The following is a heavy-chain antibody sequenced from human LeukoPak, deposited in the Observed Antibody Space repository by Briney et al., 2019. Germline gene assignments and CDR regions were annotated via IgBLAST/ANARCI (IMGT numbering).Heavy chain of an antibody. V-gene: IGHV4-59*01. Sequence: SETLSLTCTVSGGSISSYYWSWIRQPPGKGLEWIGYIYYSGSTNYNPSLKSRVTISVDTSKNQFSLKLSSVTAADTAVYYCAREVSADYYDSSGYYRRWFDPWGQGTLVTVSS. CDR3: AREVSADYYDSSGYYRRWFDP. CDR1: GGSISSYY. J-gene: IGHJ5*02. CDR2: IYYSGST. D-gene: IGHD3-22*01.